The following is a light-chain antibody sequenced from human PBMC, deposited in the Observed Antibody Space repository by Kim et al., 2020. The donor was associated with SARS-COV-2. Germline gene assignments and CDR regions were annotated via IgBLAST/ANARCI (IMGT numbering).Light chain of an antibody. CDR3: QQYNKWPRT. CDR2: GAS. Sequence: PGERATLSCRASQSVSSSVAWFLQKRGQAPTLLIYGASTRATGIPARFTGSGSGTEFTLTISSLQSEDFAVYYCQQYNKWPRTFGQGTKVDI. CDR1: QSVSSS. V-gene: IGKV3-15*01. J-gene: IGKJ1*01.